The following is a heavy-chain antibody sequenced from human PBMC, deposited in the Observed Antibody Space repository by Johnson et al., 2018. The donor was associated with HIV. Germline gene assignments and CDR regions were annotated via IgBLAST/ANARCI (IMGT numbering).Heavy chain of an antibody. Sequence: VQLVESGGGLIQPGGSLRLSCAASGFTVSSNYMTWVRQAPGKGLEWVSVIYSGGSTYYADSVKGRLTISRAKSQNQLYLQMNSLRAADTAVYYCAREYSQYYYDSSGSQIPIPGTDAFDIWGQGTMVTVSS. J-gene: IGHJ3*02. CDR3: AREYSQYYYDSSGSQIPIPGTDAFDI. CDR1: GFTVSSNY. D-gene: IGHD3-22*01. CDR2: IYSGGST. V-gene: IGHV3-53*01.